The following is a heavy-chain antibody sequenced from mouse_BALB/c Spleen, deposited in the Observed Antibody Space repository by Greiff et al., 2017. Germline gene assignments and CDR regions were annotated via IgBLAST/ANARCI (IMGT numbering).Heavy chain of an antibody. D-gene: IGHD2-14*01. CDR1: GYTFTSYV. CDR3: ARSGYRYDGRFAY. CDR2: INPYNDGT. J-gene: IGHJ3*01. Sequence: VQLQQSGPELVKPGASVKMSCKASGYTFTSYVMHWVKQKPGQGLEWIGYINPYNDGTKYNEKFKGKATLTSDKSSSTAYMELSSLTSEDSAVYYCARSGYRYDGRFAYWGQGTLVTVSA. V-gene: IGHV1-14*01.